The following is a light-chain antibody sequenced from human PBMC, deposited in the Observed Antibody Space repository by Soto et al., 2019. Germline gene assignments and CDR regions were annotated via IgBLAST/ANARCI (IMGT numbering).Light chain of an antibody. CDR3: SSYSRTTTLVV. Sequence: QSVLTQPASVSGSPGQSITISCTGTSSDIGAFTSVSWYQQNPGKAPKLIIYDIIHRPSGVSDRFSGSKSVNTASLTVSGLQPEDEANYYCSSYSRTTTLVVFGGGTKLTVL. V-gene: IGLV2-14*03. CDR1: SSDIGAFTS. J-gene: IGLJ2*01. CDR2: DII.